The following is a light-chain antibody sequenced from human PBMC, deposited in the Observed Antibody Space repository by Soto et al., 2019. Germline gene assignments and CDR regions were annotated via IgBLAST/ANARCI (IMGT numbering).Light chain of an antibody. CDR3: CSYAGSYTSYV. CDR2: DVS. CDR1: SSDVDGYNY. V-gene: IGLV2-11*01. Sequence: HSELTQPRSVNGVPGQSVTISCTRTSSDVDGYNYVSWYQQHPGKAPKLMIYDVSERPSGVPDRFSGSKSGNTASLTISGLQAEDEADYYCCSYAGSYTSYVFGPGTKVTVL. J-gene: IGLJ1*01.